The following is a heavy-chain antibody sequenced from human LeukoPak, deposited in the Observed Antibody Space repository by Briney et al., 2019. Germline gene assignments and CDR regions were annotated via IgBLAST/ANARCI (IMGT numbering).Heavy chain of an antibody. CDR1: GFTFSSYW. CDR3: ARDLYSYGANQDDY. Sequence: PGGSLRLSCAASGFTFSSYWMNWVRQAPGKGLEWVANIKQDGVDKYYVDSVKGRFTISRDNAKGSLYLQMNSLRAEDTAVYYCARDLYSYGANQDDYWGQGTLVTVSS. CDR2: IKQDGVDK. D-gene: IGHD5-18*01. V-gene: IGHV3-7*01. J-gene: IGHJ4*02.